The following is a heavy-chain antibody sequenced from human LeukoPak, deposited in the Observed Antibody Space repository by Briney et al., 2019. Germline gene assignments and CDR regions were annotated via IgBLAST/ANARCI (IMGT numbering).Heavy chain of an antibody. CDR3: ARDADSSGYIIQDY. Sequence: SETLSLTCTVSGDSISSSKKYWGWVRQPPGTGLEWIGSIYYSGSTYYNPSLKSRVTISVDTSKNQFSLKLSSVTAADTAVYYCARDADSSGYIIQDYWGQGTLVTVSS. J-gene: IGHJ4*02. CDR2: IYYSGST. CDR1: GDSISSSKKY. D-gene: IGHD3-22*01. V-gene: IGHV4-39*07.